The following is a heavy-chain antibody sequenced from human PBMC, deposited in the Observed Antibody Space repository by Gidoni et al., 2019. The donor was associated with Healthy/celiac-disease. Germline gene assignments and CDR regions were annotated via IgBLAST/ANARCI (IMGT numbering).Heavy chain of an antibody. CDR3: ARGVRRSATQGSGYAARPYYYYYYYMDV. Sequence: QVQLQQCGAQLLKPSETLSLTCAVYGGSFSGSYCSWIRQPPGQGLEWNGEINHSGSTNYNPTVKSRVTISGDTSKNQFYLKMSAVTEADTAVYDCARGVRRSATQGSGYAARPYYYYYYYMDVWGKGTTVTVSS. CDR1: GGSFSGSY. CDR2: INHSGST. V-gene: IGHV4-34*01. J-gene: IGHJ6*03. D-gene: IGHD5-12*01.